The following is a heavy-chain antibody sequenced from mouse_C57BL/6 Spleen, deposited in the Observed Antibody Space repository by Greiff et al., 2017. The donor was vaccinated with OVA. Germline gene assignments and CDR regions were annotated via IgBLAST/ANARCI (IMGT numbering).Heavy chain of an antibody. CDR1: GFTFSSYA. V-gene: IGHV5-4*01. D-gene: IGHD2-1*01. J-gene: IGHJ2*01. Sequence: EVHLVESGGGLVKPGGSLKLSCAASGFTFSSYAMSWVRQTPEKRLEWVATISDGGSYTYYPDNLKGRFTISRDNAKNNLYLHMSHLKSEDTARYYCAREEPVTPRDYWGQGTTLTVSS. CDR2: ISDGGSYT. CDR3: AREEPVTPRDY.